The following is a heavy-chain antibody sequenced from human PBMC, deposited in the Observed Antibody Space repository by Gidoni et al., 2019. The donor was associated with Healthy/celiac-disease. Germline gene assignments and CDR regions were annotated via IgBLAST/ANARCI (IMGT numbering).Heavy chain of an antibody. V-gene: IGHV1-69*01. J-gene: IGHJ3*02. Sequence: QVQLVQSGAEVKKPGSSVKVSCKASGGTFSSYAISWVRQAPGQGLEWMGGIIPIFGTANYAQKFQGRVTITADESTSTAYMELSSLRSEDTAVYYCAREIGYYYDSSGYWDDAFDIWGQGTMVTVSS. CDR1: GGTFSSYA. CDR2: IIPIFGTA. CDR3: AREIGYYYDSSGYWDDAFDI. D-gene: IGHD3-22*01.